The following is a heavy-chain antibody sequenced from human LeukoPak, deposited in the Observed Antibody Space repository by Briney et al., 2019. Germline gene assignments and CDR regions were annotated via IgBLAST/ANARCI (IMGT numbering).Heavy chain of an antibody. V-gene: IGHV3-48*03. J-gene: IGHJ4*02. CDR1: GFTFSTHE. D-gene: IGHD5-18*01. CDR2: ISSSGSTI. CDR3: ARDGGSYGQIDY. Sequence: GGSLRLSCAASGFTFSTHEMNWVRQAPGKGLEWVSYISSSGSTIYYADSVKGRFTISRDNARNSLYLQMNSLRAEDTAVYYCARDGGSYGQIDYWGQGTLVTVSS.